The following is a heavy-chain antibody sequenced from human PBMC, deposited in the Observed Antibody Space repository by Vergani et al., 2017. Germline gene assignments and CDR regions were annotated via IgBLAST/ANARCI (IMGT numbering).Heavy chain of an antibody. CDR1: GFTFIMHA. CDR2: LSASDRRT. CDR3: AKVGRSEVAGTVGVFDI. D-gene: IGHD6-19*01. J-gene: IGHJ3*02. Sequence: EVQLLESGGDLVQPGGSLRLSCAASGFTFIMHAMSWVRQAPGKGLEWVSTLSASDRRTHYADSVKGRFTISRDNSKNTLFLHMNSLRPEDTAVYYCAKVGRSEVAGTVGVFDIWGQGTMVTVSS. V-gene: IGHV3-23*01.